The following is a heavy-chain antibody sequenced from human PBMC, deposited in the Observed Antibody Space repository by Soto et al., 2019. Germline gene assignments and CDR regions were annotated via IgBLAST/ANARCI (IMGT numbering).Heavy chain of an antibody. D-gene: IGHD2-2*02. J-gene: IGHJ4*02. Sequence: QVQLVQSGAEVKKPGASVKVSCKASGYTFTSYYMHWVRQAPGQGLELMGIINPSGGSTSYAQKFPRRVTMTMHSSTSTVYMELSSLSSEVTAMYYWARGGLYERAGLFDYWGQGTLVTVSS. CDR3: ARGGLYERAGLFDY. CDR1: GYTFTSYY. V-gene: IGHV1-46*01. CDR2: INPSGGST.